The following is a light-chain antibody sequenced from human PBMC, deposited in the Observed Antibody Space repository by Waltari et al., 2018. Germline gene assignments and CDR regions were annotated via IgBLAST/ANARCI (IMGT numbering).Light chain of an antibody. CDR1: QSVRTN. J-gene: IGKJ4*01. CDR3: QQYYVWPPIT. V-gene: IGKV3-15*01. CDR2: GAY. Sequence: VLLTQSPASLSVSPGDTVTLSCRASQSVRTNLVWYQQKAGQAPRPLIYGAYTRASGVPARFSGSGSETDFTLIISSLQSEDAAVYFCQQYYVWPPITFGGGTKLEI.